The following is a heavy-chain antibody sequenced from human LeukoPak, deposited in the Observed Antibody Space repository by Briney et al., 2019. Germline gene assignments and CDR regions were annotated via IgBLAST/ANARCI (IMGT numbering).Heavy chain of an antibody. D-gene: IGHD6-19*01. Sequence: PSETLSLTCTVSGGSISSYYWSWIRQPAGKGLEWIGRIYTSGSTNYNPSLKSRVTMSVDTSKNQFSLKLSSVTAADTAVYYCARDQGYSSGWYAGGSDAFDIWGQGTMVTVSS. V-gene: IGHV4-4*07. CDR1: GGSISSYY. CDR2: IYTSGST. J-gene: IGHJ3*02. CDR3: ARDQGYSSGWYAGGSDAFDI.